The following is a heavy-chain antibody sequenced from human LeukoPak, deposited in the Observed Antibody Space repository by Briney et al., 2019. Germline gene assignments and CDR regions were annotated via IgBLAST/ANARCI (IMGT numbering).Heavy chain of an antibody. CDR1: GGSFSGYY. J-gene: IGHJ6*03. V-gene: IGHV4-34*01. CDR3: ARHLATTVTRGYSCHPMDV. Sequence: PSETLSLTCAVYGGSFSGYYWSWIRQPPGKGLEWIGEINHSGSTNYNPSLDSRLTVSVDTSKNQFSLKLNSVTAADTAVYYCARHLATTVTRGYSCHPMDVWGKGTTVSVSS. D-gene: IGHD4-17*01. CDR2: INHSGST.